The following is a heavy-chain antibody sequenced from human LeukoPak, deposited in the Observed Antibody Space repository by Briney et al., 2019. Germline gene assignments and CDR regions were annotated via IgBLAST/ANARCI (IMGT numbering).Heavy chain of an antibody. Sequence: PGGSLRLSCAASGFTFDDYAMYWVRQAPGKGLEWVSGISWNSGSIGYADSVKGRFTISRDNAKNSLYLQMNSLRAEDTALYYCAKNVFERYFDWPDAFDIWGQGTMVTVSS. J-gene: IGHJ3*02. D-gene: IGHD3-9*01. CDR1: GFTFDDYA. CDR3: AKNVFERYFDWPDAFDI. V-gene: IGHV3-9*01. CDR2: ISWNSGSI.